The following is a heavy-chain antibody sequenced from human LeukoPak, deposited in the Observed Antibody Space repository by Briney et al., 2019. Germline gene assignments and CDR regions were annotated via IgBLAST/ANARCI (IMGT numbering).Heavy chain of an antibody. Sequence: GASVKVSCKASGYTFTSYGISWVRQAPGQGLEWMGWINPNSGGTNYAQKFQGRVTMTRDTSISTAYMELSRLRSDDTAVYYCASGGSSGWSPATRDFDYWGQGTLVTVSS. J-gene: IGHJ4*02. CDR3: ASGGSSGWSPATRDFDY. CDR1: GYTFTSYG. D-gene: IGHD6-19*01. CDR2: INPNSGGT. V-gene: IGHV1-2*02.